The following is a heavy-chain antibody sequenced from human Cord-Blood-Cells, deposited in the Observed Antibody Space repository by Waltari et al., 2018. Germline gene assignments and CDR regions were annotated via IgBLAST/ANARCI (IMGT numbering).Heavy chain of an antibody. CDR2: ISSSSSYI. V-gene: IGHV3-21*01. J-gene: IGHJ4*02. Sequence: EVQLVESGGGLVKPGGSLRLSCAASGFTFSSYSMNWVRQAPGKGLEWVSSISSSSSYIYYADSVKGRFTISRDNAKNSLYLQMNSLRAEDTAVYYCARDDSGDGYKNLDYWGQGTLVTVSS. D-gene: IGHD1-26*01. CDR1: GFTFSSYS. CDR3: ARDDSGDGYKNLDY.